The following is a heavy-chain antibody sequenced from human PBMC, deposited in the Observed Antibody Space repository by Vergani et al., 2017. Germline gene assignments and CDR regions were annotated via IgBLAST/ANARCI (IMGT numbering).Heavy chain of an antibody. CDR3: ARAAYDYWTTHYYMDV. V-gene: IGHV4-34*01. CDR2: INHSGST. CDR1: GGSFSGYY. Sequence: QVQLQQWGAGLLKPSETLSLTCAVYGGSFSGYYWSWIRHPPGKGLEWIGEINHSGSTNYNPSLKSRVTISVDTSKSQFSLKLSSVTAADTAEYYCARAAYDYWTTHYYMDVWGSGTTVTVYS. J-gene: IGHJ6*03. D-gene: IGHD5-12*01.